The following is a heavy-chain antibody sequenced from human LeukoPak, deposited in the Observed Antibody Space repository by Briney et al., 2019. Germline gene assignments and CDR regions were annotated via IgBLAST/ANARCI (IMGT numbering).Heavy chain of an antibody. Sequence: GGSLRPSCAASGFIFSNHEMSWVRQAPGKGLQWVSYISDDGTVTFYADSVKGRFTISRDNAKSSLYLQMSRLRAEDTAVYYCAREHSLPGDGFAPWSQGTLVTVSS. CDR3: AREHSLPGDGFAP. D-gene: IGHD2-15*01. CDR1: GFIFSNHE. J-gene: IGHJ5*02. V-gene: IGHV3-48*03. CDR2: ISDDGTVT.